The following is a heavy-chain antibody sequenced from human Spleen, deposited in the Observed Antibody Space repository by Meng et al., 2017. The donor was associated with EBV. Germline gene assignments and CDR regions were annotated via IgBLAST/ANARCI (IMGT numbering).Heavy chain of an antibody. Sequence: VQLVESGGGVVQPGRSLTLSCTASGFTFSTYAMHWVRQAPGKGLEWVGVIAYDGSNNYYADSVKGRFTISRDNSKNTLSLQMNSLRPEDTAVYYCAKDWHELWDWGQGTLVTVSS. J-gene: IGHJ4*02. D-gene: IGHD1-1*01. CDR2: IAYDGSNN. CDR1: GFTFSTYA. V-gene: IGHV3-30-3*01. CDR3: AKDWHELWD.